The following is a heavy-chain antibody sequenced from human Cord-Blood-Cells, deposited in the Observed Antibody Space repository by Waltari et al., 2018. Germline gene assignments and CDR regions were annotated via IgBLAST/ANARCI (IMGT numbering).Heavy chain of an antibody. V-gene: IGHV1-2*02. CDR3: ARVVATNGY. CDR2: INPNSGGT. CDR1: GYVYTGYY. D-gene: IGHD5-12*01. J-gene: IGHJ4*02. Sequence: QVQLVMSGAEVKKPGASVKVTCKATGYVYTGYYIHWVRQAPGQGLEWMGWINPNSGGTNYAQKFQGRVTMTRDTSISTAYMELSRLRSDDTAVYYCARVVATNGYWGQGTLVTVSS.